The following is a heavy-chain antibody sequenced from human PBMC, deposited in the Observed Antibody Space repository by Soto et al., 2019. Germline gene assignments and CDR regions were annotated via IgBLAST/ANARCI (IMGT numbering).Heavy chain of an antibody. V-gene: IGHV3-33*01. J-gene: IGHJ4*02. CDR3: ARDGLGFDMVRGAPDN. Sequence: QVQLVESGGAVVQPGRSLRLSCAASGFTFDTYGMHWVRQAPGKGLEWVAVIWHDGSYKYYADSVKGRFTISRDNSKHTLFLQMNSLRVEDTAVYYCARDGLGFDMVRGAPDNWGQGTLVTVSS. CDR1: GFTFDTYG. CDR2: IWHDGSYK. D-gene: IGHD3-10*01.